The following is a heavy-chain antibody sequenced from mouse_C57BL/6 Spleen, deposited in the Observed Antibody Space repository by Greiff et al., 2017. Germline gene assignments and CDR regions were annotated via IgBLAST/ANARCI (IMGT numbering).Heavy chain of an antibody. CDR1: GFSFNTYA. D-gene: IGHD3-2*02. Sequence: EVQGVESGGGLVQPKGSLKLSCAASGFSFNTYAMNWVRQAPGKGLEWVSRIRSKSNNNTTYYADSVKDRFTISRDDSENMLYLQMNNLKTEDTAMYCCGRRRLYYAMDYWGQGTSVTVPS. CDR3: GRRRLYYAMDY. J-gene: IGHJ4*01. CDR2: IRSKSNNNTT. V-gene: IGHV10-1*01.